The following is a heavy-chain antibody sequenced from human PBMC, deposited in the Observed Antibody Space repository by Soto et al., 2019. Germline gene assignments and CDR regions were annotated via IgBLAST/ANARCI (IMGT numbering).Heavy chain of an antibody. CDR3: AHRRGGGHGDSQGLDAFDF. CDR1: GFSLSTSGVG. J-gene: IGHJ3*01. Sequence: SGPTLVNPTQTLTLTCTFSGFSLSTSGVGVGWIRQPPGKALEWLALIYWDDDKRYSPSLKSRLTITKDTSKNQVVLTMTNMDPVDTATYYCAHRRGGGHGDSQGLDAFDFWGQGTMVTVSS. D-gene: IGHD4-17*01. CDR2: IYWDDDK. V-gene: IGHV2-5*02.